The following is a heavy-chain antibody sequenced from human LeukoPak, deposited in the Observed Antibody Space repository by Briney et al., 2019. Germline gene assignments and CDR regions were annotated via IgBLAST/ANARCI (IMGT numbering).Heavy chain of an antibody. CDR2: ISSSSSYI. Sequence: GGSLRLSCAASGFTFSSYSMNWVRQAPGKGLEWVSSISSSSSYIHYADSVKGRFTISRDNAKNSLYLQMNSLRAEDTAVYYCARDPRIVVVIASPFDYWGQGTLVTVSS. CDR3: ARDPRIVVVIASPFDY. J-gene: IGHJ4*02. V-gene: IGHV3-21*01. CDR1: GFTFSSYS. D-gene: IGHD2-21*01.